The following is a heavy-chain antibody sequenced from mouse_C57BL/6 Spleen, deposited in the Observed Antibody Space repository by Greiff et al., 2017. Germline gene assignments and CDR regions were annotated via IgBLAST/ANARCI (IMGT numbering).Heavy chain of an antibody. CDR1: GYSFTDYN. J-gene: IGHJ2*01. CDR2: INPNYGTT. CDR3: ARGVTTVVARFDY. V-gene: IGHV1-39*01. D-gene: IGHD1-1*01. Sequence: EVQLQQSGPELVKPGASVKISCKASGYSFTDYNMNWVKQSNGKSLEWIGVINPNYGTTRYNQQFNGKATLTVDQSSSTAYMQLNSLTSEDSAVYYCARGVTTVVARFDYWGQGTTLTVSS.